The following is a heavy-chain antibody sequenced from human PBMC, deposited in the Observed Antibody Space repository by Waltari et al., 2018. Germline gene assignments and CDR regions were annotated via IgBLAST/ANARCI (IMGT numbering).Heavy chain of an antibody. D-gene: IGHD5-12*01. CDR1: GGSISSGGYY. CDR2: FYYSGST. Sequence: QLRLQESGPGLVKPSETLSLTCTVSGGSISSGGYYWGWIRQSPGKGLEWIGSFYYSGSTYNNPTLESLGTISGDASKNEFSRKLSSVTAADTAVYYCARHWKRSGYRFDPWGQGTLVTVSS. J-gene: IGHJ5*02. V-gene: IGHV4-39*01. CDR3: ARHWKRSGYRFDP.